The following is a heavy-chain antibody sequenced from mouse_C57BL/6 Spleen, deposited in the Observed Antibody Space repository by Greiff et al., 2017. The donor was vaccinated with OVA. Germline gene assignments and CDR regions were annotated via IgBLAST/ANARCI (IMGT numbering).Heavy chain of an antibody. CDR2: IHPSDSDT. CDR3: ARKPLYYGSSYWYFDV. CDR1: GYTFTSYW. V-gene: IGHV1-74*01. J-gene: IGHJ1*03. D-gene: IGHD1-1*01. Sequence: QVQLQQPGAELVKPGASVKVSCKASGYTFTSYWMHWVKQRPGQGLEWIGRIHPSDSDTNYNQKFKGKATLTVDKSSSTAYMQLSSLTSEDSAVYYCARKPLYYGSSYWYFDVWGTGTTVTVSS.